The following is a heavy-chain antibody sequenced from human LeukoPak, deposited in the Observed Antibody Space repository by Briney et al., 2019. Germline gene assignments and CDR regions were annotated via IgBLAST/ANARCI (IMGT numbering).Heavy chain of an antibody. D-gene: IGHD2-2*01. J-gene: IGHJ6*02. CDR1: GFAFSGYG. Sequence: GRSLRLSCAASGFAFSGYGMHWVRQAPGKGPEWVAVIWYDGSQKYYADSVKGRFTISRDDSKNTLYLQMSSLSAEDTAVYYCATRTLSGAIYYYGMDVWGQGSTVTVSS. V-gene: IGHV3-33*01. CDR3: ATRTLSGAIYYYGMDV. CDR2: IWYDGSQK.